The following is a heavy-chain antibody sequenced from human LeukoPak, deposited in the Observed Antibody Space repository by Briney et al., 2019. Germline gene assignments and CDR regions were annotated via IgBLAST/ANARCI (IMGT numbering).Heavy chain of an antibody. J-gene: IGHJ3*01. CDR2: ISWNSGSI. V-gene: IGHV3-9*01. D-gene: IGHD4-17*01. Sequence: PGRSLRLSCAASGFTFDDYAMHWVRQAPGKGLEWVSGISWNSGSIGYADSVKGRFTISRDNATNSLYLQMNSLRAEDTALYYCAKGTTVTSAFGFWGQGTMVTVSS. CDR1: GFTFDDYA. CDR3: AKGTTVTSAFGF.